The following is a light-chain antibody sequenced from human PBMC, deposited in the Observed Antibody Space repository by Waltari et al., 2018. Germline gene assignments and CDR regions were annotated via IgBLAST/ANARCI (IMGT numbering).Light chain of an antibody. CDR1: QSVSPN. J-gene: IGKJ5*01. CDR3: PQYHNWPPIT. Sequence: ETVLTQSPATLAVSPGEAVTLSCRASQSVSPNLAWYQQKRGQAPRLLISSTSTRAPGVPDSFWGSGSGTEFTLTITSLQSEDSAIYYCPQYHNWPPITFGQGTRLAIK. CDR2: STS. V-gene: IGKV3-15*01.